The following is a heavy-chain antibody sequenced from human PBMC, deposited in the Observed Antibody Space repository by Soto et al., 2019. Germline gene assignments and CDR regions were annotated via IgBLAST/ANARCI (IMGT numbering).Heavy chain of an antibody. CDR1: EFSFSDYA. CDR2: ISRGGGST. D-gene: IGHD2-21*01. J-gene: IGHJ1*01. CDR3: AKSDCGEASCQLMVL. V-gene: IGHV3-23*01. Sequence: EVQLSESGGGLVQPGESLRLSCAASEFSFSDYAMSWVRQAPGKGLEWVSAISRGGGSTSYADSVKGRFIISRDNSKKTVYLQTKTPSAENTSVCYWAKSDCGEASCQLMVLWCQGTVVTV.